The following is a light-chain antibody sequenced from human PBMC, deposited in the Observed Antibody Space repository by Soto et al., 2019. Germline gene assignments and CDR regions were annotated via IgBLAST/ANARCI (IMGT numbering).Light chain of an antibody. J-gene: IGLJ3*02. V-gene: IGLV2-8*01. CDR1: SSDVGDYNY. CDR3: SSYAGSNNWV. CDR2: EVS. Sequence: QSALTQPPSASWSPGQSVTISCTGTSSDVGDYNYVSWYQQHPGKAPKLMIYEVSKRPSGVPDRFSGSKSGNTASLTVSGLQADDEADYYCSSYAGSNNWVFGGGTKLTVL.